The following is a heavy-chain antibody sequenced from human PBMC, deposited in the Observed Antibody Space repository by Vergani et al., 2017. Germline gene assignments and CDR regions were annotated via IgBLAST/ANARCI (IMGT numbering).Heavy chain of an antibody. V-gene: IGHV4-4*02. CDR1: GGSISSSNW. CDR2: IYYSGST. D-gene: IGHD2-15*01. CDR3: ARGYCSGGSCHGYFDY. J-gene: IGHJ4*02. Sequence: QVQLQESGPGLVKPSGTLSLTCAVSGGSISSSNWWSWVRQPPGKGLEWIGYIYYSGSTYYNPSLKSRVTISVDTSKNQFSLKLSSVTAADTAVYYCARGYCSGGSCHGYFDYWGQGTLVTVSS.